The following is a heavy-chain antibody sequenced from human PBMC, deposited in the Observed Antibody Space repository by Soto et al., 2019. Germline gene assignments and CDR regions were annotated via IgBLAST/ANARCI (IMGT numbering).Heavy chain of an antibody. J-gene: IGHJ4*02. CDR3: ARVKAVAGPFDY. V-gene: IGHV4-4*07. D-gene: IGHD6-19*01. Sequence: QVQLQESGPGLVKPSETLSLTCTVSGASVSRYYWGWIRQPAGKGLEWIGRLYTGGTTHYNPSLKGRVTMSVDTSKNQFSLKLSSVAAADTAVYYCARVKAVAGPFDYWGQGTLVTVSS. CDR1: GASVSRYY. CDR2: LYTGGTT.